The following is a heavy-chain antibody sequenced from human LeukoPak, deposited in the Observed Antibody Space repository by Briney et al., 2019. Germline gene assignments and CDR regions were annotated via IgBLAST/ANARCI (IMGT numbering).Heavy chain of an antibody. V-gene: IGHV3-15*01. Sequence: GGSLRLSCAASGFTFSNAWMSWVRQAPGKGLEWVGRMKNKADGGTTDYAAPVKGRFTISRDDSRNTVYLQMNSLKTEDTAVYYCTTQGHHYDSSGYNFVDYWGQGALVTVSS. J-gene: IGHJ4*02. CDR1: GFTFSNAW. CDR3: TTQGHHYDSSGYNFVDY. CDR2: MKNKADGGTT. D-gene: IGHD3-22*01.